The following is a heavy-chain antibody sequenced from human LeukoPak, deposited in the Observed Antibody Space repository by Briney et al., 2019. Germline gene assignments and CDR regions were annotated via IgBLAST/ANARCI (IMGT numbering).Heavy chain of an antibody. J-gene: IGHJ6*03. CDR2: VNPKSGGT. V-gene: IGHV1-2*02. CDR3: ARGSSKYFFGYYMDV. Sequence: ASVKVSCKASGYTFTGHYIHWVRQAPGQGLEWVGWVNPKSGGTNYAQKFLDRVTMTTDMSISTAYMELIRLTSRDTAVYFCARGSSKYFFGYYMDVWGKGTSIIVSS. CDR1: GYTFTGHY. D-gene: IGHD4-11*01.